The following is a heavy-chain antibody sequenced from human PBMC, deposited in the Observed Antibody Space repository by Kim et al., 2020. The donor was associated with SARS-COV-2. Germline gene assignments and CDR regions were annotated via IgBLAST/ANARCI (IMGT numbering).Heavy chain of an antibody. D-gene: IGHD4-17*01. J-gene: IGHJ4*02. CDR3: ARVIYGDYGYFDY. Sequence: NPTPSLKSRVTISVDTSKNPFSLKLRAVTAADTAVYYCARVIYGDYGYFDYWGQGTLVTVSS. V-gene: IGHV4-59*01.